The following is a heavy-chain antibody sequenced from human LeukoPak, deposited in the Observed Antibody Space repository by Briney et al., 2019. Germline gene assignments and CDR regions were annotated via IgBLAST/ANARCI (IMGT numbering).Heavy chain of an antibody. CDR3: ARAIIAPSAGENDY. CDR1: GYTFTGYY. J-gene: IGHJ4*02. D-gene: IGHD3-10*01. V-gene: IGHV1-2*02. Sequence: ASVKVSCTASGYTFTGYYMHWVRQAPGQGLEWMGWINPNSGGTNYAQKFQGRVTMTRDTSISTAYMELSRLRSDDTAVYYCARAIIAPSAGENDYWGQGTLVTVSS. CDR2: INPNSGGT.